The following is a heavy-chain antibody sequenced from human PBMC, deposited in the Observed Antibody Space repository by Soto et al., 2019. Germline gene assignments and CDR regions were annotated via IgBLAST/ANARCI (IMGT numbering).Heavy chain of an antibody. Sequence: XTRSLPGTVSGGSISNYYGSWIRQPPGKGLEWIGYMYYSGSSNYNSSLKSRVTISVDTSKNQISLKMTSVTAADTAVYYCVRSGHTFGGVIWGQGTLVTVSS. J-gene: IGHJ4*02. CDR1: GGSISNYY. CDR3: VRSGHTFGGVI. CDR2: MYYSGSS. V-gene: IGHV4-59*01. D-gene: IGHD3-16*01.